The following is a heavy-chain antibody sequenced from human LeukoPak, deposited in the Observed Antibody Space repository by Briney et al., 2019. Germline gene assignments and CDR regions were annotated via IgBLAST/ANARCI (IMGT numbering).Heavy chain of an antibody. CDR1: GYTFTGYY. J-gene: IGHJ5*02. V-gene: IGHV1-2*02. CDR2: INPNSGGT. Sequence: GASVKVSCKASGYTFTGYYMHWVRRAPGQGLEWMGWINPNSGGTNYAQKFQGRVTMTRDTSISTAYMELSRLRSDDTAVYYCARVVRGVIQSKRSNWFDPWGQGTLVTVSS. D-gene: IGHD3-10*01. CDR3: ARVVRGVIQSKRSNWFDP.